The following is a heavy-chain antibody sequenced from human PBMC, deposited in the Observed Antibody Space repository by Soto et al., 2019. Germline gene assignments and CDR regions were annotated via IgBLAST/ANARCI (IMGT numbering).Heavy chain of an antibody. CDR2: INAGNGNT. V-gene: IGHV1-3*01. CDR3: ARGVAGPLHWFDP. D-gene: IGHD6-19*01. CDR1: GYTFTSYA. Sequence: QVQLVQSGAEVKKPGASVKVSCKASGYTFTSYAMHWVRQAPGQRLEWMGWINAGNGNTKYSQKLQGRVTITRDTSASTAYMERSSLRSEDTAVYYCARGVAGPLHWFDPWGQGTLVTVSS. J-gene: IGHJ5*02.